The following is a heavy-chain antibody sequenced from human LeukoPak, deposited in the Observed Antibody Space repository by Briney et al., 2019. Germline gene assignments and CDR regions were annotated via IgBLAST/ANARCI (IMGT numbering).Heavy chain of an antibody. CDR2: IYTSGST. CDR1: GGSISSYY. D-gene: IGHD3-16*01. V-gene: IGHV4-4*07. J-gene: IGHJ3*02. Sequence: SETLPLTCTVSGGSISSYYWSWIRQPAGKGLEWIGRIYTSGSTNYNPSLKSRVTMSVDTSKNQFSLKLSSVTAADTAVYYCARDRGSTWGRTGAFDIWGQGTMVTVSS. CDR3: ARDRGSTWGRTGAFDI.